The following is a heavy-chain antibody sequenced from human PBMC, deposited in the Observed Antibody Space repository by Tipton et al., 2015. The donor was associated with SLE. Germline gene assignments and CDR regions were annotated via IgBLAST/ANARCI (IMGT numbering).Heavy chain of an antibody. CDR3: AREISGGETY. CDR1: GGSIASSSYY. J-gene: IGHJ4*02. V-gene: IGHV4-39*02. Sequence: TLSLTCTVSGGSIASSSYYWAWIREPPGKGLEWVGSIFYTGNTYYNPSLQSRVSISVDTSKNQFSLKVTSVTAADTAVYYCAREISGGETYWGQGTLVTVSS. CDR2: IFYTGNT. D-gene: IGHD3-10*01.